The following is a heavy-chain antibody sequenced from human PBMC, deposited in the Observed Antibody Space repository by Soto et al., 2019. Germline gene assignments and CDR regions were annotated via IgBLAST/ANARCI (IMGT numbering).Heavy chain of an antibody. V-gene: IGHV4-59*01. J-gene: IGHJ4*02. D-gene: IGHD2-21*01. CDR1: GGSITTYY. CDR2: IYHSGHS. CDR3: AREGGGGTIAFDY. Sequence: SETLSLTCTVSGGSITTYYWSWVRQPPGKGLEWIGYIYHSGHSNYNPSLKSRVTMSVDTSKNQFSLKLSSATAADTAVYYCAREGGGGTIAFDYWGQGTLVTVSS.